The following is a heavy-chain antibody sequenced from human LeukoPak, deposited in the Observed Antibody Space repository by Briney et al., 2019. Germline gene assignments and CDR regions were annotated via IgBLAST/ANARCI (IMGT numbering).Heavy chain of an antibody. V-gene: IGHV3-23*01. CDR1: GFTFSNSA. Sequence: SGGSLRLSCELSGFTFSNSAMSWVRQAPGEGLEWVSGISISGGTTYYAASVKGRFTISRDNSKNTVYLQLNSLRAEDTAVYYCAKEEVPNDYWGQGTLVTVSS. D-gene: IGHD2-2*01. J-gene: IGHJ4*02. CDR2: ISISGGTT. CDR3: AKEEVPNDY.